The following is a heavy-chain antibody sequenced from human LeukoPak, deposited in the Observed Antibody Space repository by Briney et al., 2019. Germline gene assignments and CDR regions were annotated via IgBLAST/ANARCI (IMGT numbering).Heavy chain of an antibody. D-gene: IGHD3-3*01. CDR2: INHSGST. V-gene: IGHV4-34*01. J-gene: IGHJ5*02. CDR1: GGSFSGYY. CDR3: ARGPYDFWSGYPNWFDP. Sequence: PSETLSLTCAVYGGSFSGYYWSWIRQPPGKGLEWIGEINHSGSTSYNPSLKSRVTISVDTSKNQFSLKLSSVTAADTAVYYCARGPYDFWSGYPNWFDPWGQGTLVTVSS.